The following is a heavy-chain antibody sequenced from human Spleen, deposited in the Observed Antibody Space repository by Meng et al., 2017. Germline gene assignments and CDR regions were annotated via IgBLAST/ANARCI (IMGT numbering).Heavy chain of an antibody. D-gene: IGHD6-19*01. CDR3: ARVPAGTPPRVAGTRENYFDY. CDR2: INPSGGST. Sequence: ASVKVSCKASGYTFTSYYMHWVRQAPGQGLEWMGIINPSGGSTSYAQKFQGRVTMTRDTSTSTVYMELSSLRSEDTAVYYCARVPAGTPPRVAGTRENYFDYWGQGTLVTVSS. J-gene: IGHJ4*02. CDR1: GYTFTSYY. V-gene: IGHV1-46*01.